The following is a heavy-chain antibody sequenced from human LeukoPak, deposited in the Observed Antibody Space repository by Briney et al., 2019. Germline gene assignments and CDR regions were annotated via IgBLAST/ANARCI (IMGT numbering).Heavy chain of an antibody. Sequence: GGSLRLSCAVSGFTLSAHWMHWVRQAPGKGLVWVSRMNSDGSGTTYADSAKGRFTISRDNGKNMLYLQMNSLRAEDTAVYYCVREDPRAGHWFFDFWGRGTLVTVSS. CDR2: MNSDGSGT. J-gene: IGHJ2*01. CDR3: VREDPRAGHWFFDF. V-gene: IGHV3-74*01. CDR1: GFTLSAHW.